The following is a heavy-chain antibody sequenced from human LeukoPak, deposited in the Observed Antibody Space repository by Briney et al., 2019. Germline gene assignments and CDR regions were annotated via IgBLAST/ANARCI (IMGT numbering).Heavy chain of an antibody. CDR3: ATLGYVWGSYRSDY. Sequence: KSGGSLRLSCAASGFTFSDYNMRWIRQAPGKGLEWVSSISRSGSTKYYADSVKGRFTISRDNAKNSLFLQMNSLRAEDTAVCYCATLGYVWGSYRSDYWGQGTLVTVSS. CDR2: ISRSGSTK. D-gene: IGHD3-16*02. V-gene: IGHV3-11*04. CDR1: GFTFSDYN. J-gene: IGHJ4*02.